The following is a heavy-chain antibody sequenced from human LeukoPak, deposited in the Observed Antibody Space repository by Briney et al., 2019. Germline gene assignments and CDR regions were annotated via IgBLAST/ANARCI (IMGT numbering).Heavy chain of an antibody. CDR2: INPNSGGT. CDR3: ARDLYYGSGSSPASFY. Sequence: ASVKVSCKASGYTFTGYYMHWVRQAPGQGLEWMGWINPNSGGTNYAQKFQGWVTMTRDTSISTAYMELSRLRSDDTAVYYCARDLYYGSGSSPASFYWGQGTLVTVSS. J-gene: IGHJ4*02. V-gene: IGHV1-2*04. D-gene: IGHD3-10*01. CDR1: GYTFTGYY.